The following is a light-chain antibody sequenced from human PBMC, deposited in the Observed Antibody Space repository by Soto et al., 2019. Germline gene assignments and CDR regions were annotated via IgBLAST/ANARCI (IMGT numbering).Light chain of an antibody. J-gene: IGKJ4*02. CDR1: QYINTW. CDR2: EAS. CDR3: QQYSTYPLT. V-gene: IGKV1-5*01. Sequence: DIQMTQSPSTLSASVGDRVTITCRASQYINTWLAWYQQNPGKAPKLLIHEASSMESGVPSRFGGSGSGTEFTLTISSLQPDDFATYYCQQYSTYPLTFGGGTKVQIK.